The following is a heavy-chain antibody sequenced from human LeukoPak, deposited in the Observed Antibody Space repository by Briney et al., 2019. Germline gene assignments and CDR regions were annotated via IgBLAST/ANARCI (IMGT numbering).Heavy chain of an antibody. J-gene: IGHJ6*02. CDR2: VSGSGGNT. V-gene: IGHV3-23*01. D-gene: IGHD2-21*01. CDR3: ARDRCGDICFYGLDV. CDR1: GFTFNTYA. Sequence: PGGSRRLSCAASGFTFNTYAMSWVRQAPGKGLEWVSGVSGSGGNTYYTDSVKGRFTISRDNSKNTLYLEMNSLRAEDTAVYYCARDRCGDICFYGLDVWGQGITVSVSS.